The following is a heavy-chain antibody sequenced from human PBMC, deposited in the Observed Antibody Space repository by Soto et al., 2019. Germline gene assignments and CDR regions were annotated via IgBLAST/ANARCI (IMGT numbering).Heavy chain of an antibody. CDR3: AKRTSGPTWVESDY. CDR2: ISGYSGTA. D-gene: IGHD3-10*01. J-gene: IGHJ4*02. V-gene: IGHV1-18*04. Sequence: QVQVMQSGAEVKKPGDSVKVSCKTPEYIFSDYGINLVRQAPGQGLEWMGLISGYSGTANLAQKFQGRVTMTTDKLTRTAYMWLRRLRSYDTGVYYCAKRTSGPTWVESDYWGQGTMVTVSS. CDR1: EYIFSDYG.